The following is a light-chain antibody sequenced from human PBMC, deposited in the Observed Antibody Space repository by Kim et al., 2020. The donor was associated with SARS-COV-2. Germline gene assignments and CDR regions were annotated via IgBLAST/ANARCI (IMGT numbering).Light chain of an antibody. CDR2: GKN. CDR1: SLRSYY. J-gene: IGLJ2*01. CDR3: NSRGSNDNVL. Sequence: SSELTQDPAVSVALGQTVRITCQGDSLRSYYATWYQQKPGQAPIVVIYGKNNRPSGIPDRFSGSSSGDTASLTITGTQASDESDYYCNSRGSNDNVLFGG. V-gene: IGLV3-19*01.